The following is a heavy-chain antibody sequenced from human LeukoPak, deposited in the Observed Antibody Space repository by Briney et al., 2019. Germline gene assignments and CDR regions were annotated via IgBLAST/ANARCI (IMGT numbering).Heavy chain of an antibody. CDR2: IYYSGST. V-gene: IGHV4-39*07. J-gene: IGHJ5*02. CDR1: GGSISSSSYY. D-gene: IGHD3-22*01. CDR3: ARKDYYDSSGYLNWFDP. Sequence: PSETVSLTCTVSGGSISSSSYYWGWIRQPPGKGLEWIGSIYYSGSTYYNPSLKSRVTISVDTSKNQFSLKLSSVTAADTAVYYCARKDYYDSSGYLNWFDPWGQGTLVTVSS.